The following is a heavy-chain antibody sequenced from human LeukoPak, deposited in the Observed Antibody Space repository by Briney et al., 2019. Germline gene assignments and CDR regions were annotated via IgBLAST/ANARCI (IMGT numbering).Heavy chain of an antibody. J-gene: IGHJ4*02. CDR1: GFTFSSYG. Sequence: GGSLRLSCAASGFTFSSYGMHWVRQAPGKGLEWVAVISYDGSNKYYADSVKGRITISRDNSKNTLYLQMNSLRAEDTAVYYCAKDNESGIAAAGVDYWGQGTLVTVSS. CDR3: AKDNESGIAAAGVDY. V-gene: IGHV3-30*18. CDR2: ISYDGSNK. D-gene: IGHD6-13*01.